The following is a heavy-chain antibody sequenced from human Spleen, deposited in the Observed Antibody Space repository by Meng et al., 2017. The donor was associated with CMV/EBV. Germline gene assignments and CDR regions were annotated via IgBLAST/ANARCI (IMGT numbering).Heavy chain of an antibody. Sequence: GGSLRLSCVASGFTFSNYGMHWVRQAPGKGLEWVAVIWHDGSKRYYADSVKGRFTISRDNSKNTLYLQMNSLRVEDTAIYYCAKDRCSSTSCSFDYWGQGTLVTVSS. CDR2: IWHDGSKR. D-gene: IGHD2-2*01. CDR1: GFTFSNYG. J-gene: IGHJ4*02. CDR3: AKDRCSSTSCSFDY. V-gene: IGHV3-33*03.